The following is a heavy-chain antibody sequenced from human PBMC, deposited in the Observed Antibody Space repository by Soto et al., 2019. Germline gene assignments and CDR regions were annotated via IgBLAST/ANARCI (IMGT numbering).Heavy chain of an antibody. CDR1: GFSLSTSRVG. J-gene: IGHJ4*02. V-gene: IGHV2-5*02. CDR3: AHAYGGRSLY. CDR2: IYWDDAK. D-gene: IGHD1-26*01. Sequence: QLTLKESGPTLVKPTQTLTLTCTFSGFSLSTSRVGVGWIRQPPGKALEWLAVIYWDDAKTYRQSLKSSLTITKDTAKNQVALTMTNLDPVDTATYYCAHAYGGRSLYWGQGTMVTVSS.